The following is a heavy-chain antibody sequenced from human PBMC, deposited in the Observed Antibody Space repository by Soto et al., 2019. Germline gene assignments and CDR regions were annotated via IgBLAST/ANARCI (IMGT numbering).Heavy chain of an antibody. CDR1: GYSFTSYW. Sequence: GESLKISCKGSGYSFTSYWISWVRQMPGKGLEWMGRIDPSDSYTNYSPSFQGHVTISADKSISTAYLQWSSLKASDTAMYYCASTLSYYYGMDVWGQETTVTVSS. V-gene: IGHV5-10-1*01. CDR3: ASTLSYYYGMDV. J-gene: IGHJ6*02. CDR2: IDPSDSYT.